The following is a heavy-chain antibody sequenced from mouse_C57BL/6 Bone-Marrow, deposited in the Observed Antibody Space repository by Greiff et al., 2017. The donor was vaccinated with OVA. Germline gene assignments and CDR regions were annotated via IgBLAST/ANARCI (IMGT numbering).Heavy chain of an antibody. J-gene: IGHJ1*03. Sequence: EVQGVESEGGLVQPGSSMKLSCAASGFTFSDYYMYWVRQTPEKRLEWVAYISNGGGSTYYPDTVKGRFTISRDNAKNTLYLQMSRLKSEDTAMYYCARHYYSNLYWYFDVWGTGTTVTVSS. V-gene: IGHV5-12*01. CDR1: GFTFSDYY. D-gene: IGHD2-5*01. CDR3: ARHYYSNLYWYFDV. CDR2: ISNGGGST.